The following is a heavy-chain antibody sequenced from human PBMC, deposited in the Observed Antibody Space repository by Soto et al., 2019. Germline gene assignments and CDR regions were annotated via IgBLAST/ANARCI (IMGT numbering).Heavy chain of an antibody. CDR3: AATPRY. CDR1: GGSITSYY. CDR2: IYSSGST. J-gene: IGHJ4*02. V-gene: IGHV4-59*01. D-gene: IGHD2-15*01. Sequence: QVQLQESGPGLVKPSETLSLTCTVSGGSITSYYWNWIRQPPGKGLEWIGYIYSSGSTNYNPSLKGRGTMSLATSTNQGSLNVTSVTAADTAVYYCAATPRYWGQGRLVTVSS.